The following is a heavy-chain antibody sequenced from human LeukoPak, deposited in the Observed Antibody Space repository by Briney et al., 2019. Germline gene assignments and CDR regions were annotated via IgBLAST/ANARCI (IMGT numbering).Heavy chain of an antibody. V-gene: IGHV3-21*01. J-gene: IGHJ4*02. CDR3: ARGIYTSSPRNPKNFFDY. CDR2: ISSSSSYI. Sequence: GGSLRLSCAASEFTFSSYTMNWVRQAPGKGLEWVSSISSSSSYIYYADSMKGRFTISRDNAKNSLYLQMNSLRAEDTAVYFCARGIYTSSPRNPKNFFDYWGQGTLVTVSS. CDR1: EFTFSSYT. D-gene: IGHD2-2*02.